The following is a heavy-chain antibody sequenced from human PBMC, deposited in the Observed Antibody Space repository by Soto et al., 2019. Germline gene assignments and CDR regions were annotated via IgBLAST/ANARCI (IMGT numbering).Heavy chain of an antibody. CDR1: GFTFSSYA. J-gene: IGHJ3*02. Sequence: GGSLRLSCAASGFTFSSYAMSWGRQAPGKGLEWVSAISGSGGSTYYADSVKGRFTISRDNSKNTLYLQMNSLRAEDTAVYYCARSPISGWNHDAFDIWGQGTMVTVSS. D-gene: IGHD6-19*01. V-gene: IGHV3-23*01. CDR2: ISGSGGST. CDR3: ARSPISGWNHDAFDI.